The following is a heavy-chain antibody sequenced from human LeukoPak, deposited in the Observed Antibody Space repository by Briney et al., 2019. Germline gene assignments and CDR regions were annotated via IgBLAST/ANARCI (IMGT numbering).Heavy chain of an antibody. J-gene: IGHJ4*02. CDR2: ISAYNGNT. Sequence: ASVKVSCKASGYTFTIYGISWVRQAPGQGLEWMGWISAYNGNTNYAQKLQGRVTMTTDTSTSTAYMELRSLRSDDTAVYYCAVGIAAAGSLDYWGQGTLVTVSS. D-gene: IGHD6-13*01. CDR3: AVGIAAAGSLDY. V-gene: IGHV1-18*01. CDR1: GYTFTIYG.